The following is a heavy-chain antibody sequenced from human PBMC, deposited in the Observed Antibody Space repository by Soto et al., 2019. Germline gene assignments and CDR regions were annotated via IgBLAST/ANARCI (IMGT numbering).Heavy chain of an antibody. CDR1: GFTFSNYG. J-gene: IGHJ4*02. Sequence: QVQLVESGGGVVQPGRSLRLSCAASGFTFSNYGMHWVRQAPGKGLEWVAVISYHGSDKYYADSVKGRFTNSRDNSKNKLYLQMDSLRAEDTAVYYCAKDHLTTTVTTVGYWCQGTLVTVSS. CDR2: ISYHGSDK. D-gene: IGHD4-17*01. V-gene: IGHV3-30*18. CDR3: AKDHLTTTVTTVGY.